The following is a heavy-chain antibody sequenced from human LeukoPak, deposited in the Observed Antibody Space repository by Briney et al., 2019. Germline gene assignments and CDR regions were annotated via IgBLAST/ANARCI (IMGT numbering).Heavy chain of an antibody. CDR3: ARAGYSSSWYVGGWFDP. J-gene: IGHJ5*02. Sequence: SVKVSCKASGGTFSSYAISWVRQAPGQGLEWMGGIIPIFGTANYAQKFQGRVTITTDESTSKAYMELSSLRSEDTAVYYCARAGYSSSWYVGGWFDPWGQGTLVTVSS. CDR2: IIPIFGTA. CDR1: GGTFSSYA. V-gene: IGHV1-69*05. D-gene: IGHD6-13*01.